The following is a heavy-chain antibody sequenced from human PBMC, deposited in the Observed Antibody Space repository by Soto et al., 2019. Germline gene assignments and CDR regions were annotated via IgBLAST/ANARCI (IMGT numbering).Heavy chain of an antibody. CDR3: AFGNLSYYFDY. CDR2: IWYDGSDK. D-gene: IGHD3-16*01. J-gene: IGHJ4*02. V-gene: IGHV3-33*01. Sequence: GGSLRLSCAASGFTFSVFGMHWVRQAPGKGLEWVAIIWYDGSDKYYADSVKGRFTISRDNSKNTLYLQMNSLRAEDTAVYHCAFGNLSYYFDYWGQGTPVTVSS. CDR1: GFTFSVFG.